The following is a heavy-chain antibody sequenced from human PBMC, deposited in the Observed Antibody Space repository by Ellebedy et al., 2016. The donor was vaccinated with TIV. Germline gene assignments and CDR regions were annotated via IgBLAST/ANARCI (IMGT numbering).Heavy chain of an antibody. CDR2: IYSGGST. D-gene: IGHD2-15*01. CDR1: GYSVTYNY. J-gene: IGHJ4*02. Sequence: GESLKISCVVSGYSVTYNYMTWIRQAPGKGLEWVSLIYSGGSTYYADSVRGRFTISRDDAKNTVFLQLKSLRVEDTAVYYCAGLYCSSGSCYLDSWGQGSLVTVTS. V-gene: IGHV3-66*01. CDR3: AGLYCSSGSCYLDS.